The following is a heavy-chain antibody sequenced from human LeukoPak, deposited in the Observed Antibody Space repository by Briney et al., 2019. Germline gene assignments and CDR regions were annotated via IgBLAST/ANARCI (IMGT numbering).Heavy chain of an antibody. J-gene: IGHJ5*02. V-gene: IGHV3-30*18. CDR1: GFSFSAYG. CDR2: ISYDGGNK. D-gene: IGHD3-10*01. CDR3: AKASNSGYFYGSGRYENWFDA. Sequence: PGGSLRLSCGTSGFSFSAYGMHWVRQAPGKGLEWVAVISYDGGNKLYADSVKGRFTISRDNSKNTMSLQMNSLRAEDTALYYCAKASNSGYFYGSGRYENWFDAWGQGTLITVSS.